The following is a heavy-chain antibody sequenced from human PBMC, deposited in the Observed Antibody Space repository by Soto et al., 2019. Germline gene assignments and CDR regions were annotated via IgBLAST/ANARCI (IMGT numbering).Heavy chain of an antibody. V-gene: IGHV3-48*01. CDR1: GFTFSSYS. D-gene: IGHD2-8*01. J-gene: IGHJ6*03. CDR3: ARDVLGSYYYMDV. CDR2: ISSSSSTI. Sequence: EVQLVESGGGLVQPGGSLRLSCAASGFTFSSYSMNWVRQAPGKGLEWVSYISSSSSTIYYADSVKGRFTISRDKAKNSLYLQMNSLRAEDTAVYYCARDVLGSYYYMDVWGKGTTVTVSS.